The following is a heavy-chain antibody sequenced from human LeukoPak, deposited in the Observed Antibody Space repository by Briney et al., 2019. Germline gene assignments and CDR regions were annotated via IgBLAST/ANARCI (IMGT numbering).Heavy chain of an antibody. Sequence: ASVKVPCKASGYTFTSYGISWVRQAPGQGLEWMGWTSAYNGNTNYAQKLQGRVTMTTDTSTSTAYMELRSLRPDDTAVYYCAGAYIMITFGGVIVPPPDYWGQGTLVTVSS. CDR3: AGAYIMITFGGVIVPPPDY. CDR2: TSAYNGNT. CDR1: GYTFTSYG. V-gene: IGHV1-18*01. D-gene: IGHD3-16*02. J-gene: IGHJ4*02.